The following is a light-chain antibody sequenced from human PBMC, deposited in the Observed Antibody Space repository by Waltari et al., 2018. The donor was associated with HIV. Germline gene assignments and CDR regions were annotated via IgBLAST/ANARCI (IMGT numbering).Light chain of an antibody. CDR2: CAS. J-gene: IGKJ4*02. V-gene: IGKV4-1*01. CDR1: RTILYNSDNRNY. CDR3: QQYYSLPVT. Sequence: DIVMTQSPDSLAVSLGERVIINCKSSRTILYNSDNRNYLAWYQQKPGQAPRILIYCASTRAFGVPERFSGSGSGTDFSLTISSLQDDDVAIYFCQQYYSLPVTFGGGTKVERK.